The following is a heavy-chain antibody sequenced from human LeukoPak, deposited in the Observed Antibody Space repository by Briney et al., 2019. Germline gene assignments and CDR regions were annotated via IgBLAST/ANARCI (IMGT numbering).Heavy chain of an antibody. Sequence: PGGSLRLSCAASGFTFSAYSMNWVRQAPGKGLEWVATIKQDGSEKYYVDSVKGRFTISRDNAKNSLYLQMNSLRAEDTAVYYCARDLRWERLFDYWGQGTLVTVSS. J-gene: IGHJ4*02. CDR2: IKQDGSEK. V-gene: IGHV3-7*03. D-gene: IGHD1-26*01. CDR3: ARDLRWERLFDY. CDR1: GFTFSAYS.